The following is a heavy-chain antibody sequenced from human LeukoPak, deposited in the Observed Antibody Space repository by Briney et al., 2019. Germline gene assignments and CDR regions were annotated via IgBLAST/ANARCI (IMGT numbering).Heavy chain of an antibody. V-gene: IGHV3-53*04. D-gene: IGHD4-17*01. Sequence: QPGGSLRLSCAAFEFTVSSNYMSWLRQAPGKGLGWVSVIYSGGSRYYADSVRGRFTISRQNSKNTLYLQTNSLRAEDTAVYYFPCHAVTTGSLHYWGQGTLVSVSS. CDR2: IYSGGSR. CDR1: EFTVSSNY. CDR3: PCHAVTTGSLHY. J-gene: IGHJ4*02.